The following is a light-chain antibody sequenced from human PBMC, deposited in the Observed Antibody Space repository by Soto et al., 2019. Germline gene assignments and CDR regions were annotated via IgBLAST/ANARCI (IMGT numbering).Light chain of an antibody. Sequence: SVLTQPASVSGSPGQSITVSCIGTSSDVGRYNFVSWYQQHPGKAPKLVIYDVRNRPSGVSNRFSGSKSGNTASLTISGLQAEDEADYYCTSYTTSTTYVFGTGTKVTVL. J-gene: IGLJ1*01. CDR3: TSYTTSTTYV. V-gene: IGLV2-14*03. CDR2: DVR. CDR1: SSDVGRYNF.